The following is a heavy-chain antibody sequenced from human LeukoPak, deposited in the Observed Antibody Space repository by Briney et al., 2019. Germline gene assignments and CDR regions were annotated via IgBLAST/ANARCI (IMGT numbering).Heavy chain of an antibody. V-gene: IGHV4-34*01. J-gene: IGHJ4*02. D-gene: IGHD1-1*01. Sequence: SETLSLTCAVYGGSFSGYYWSWIRQPPGKGLEWIGEINHSGSTNYNPSLKSQVTISVDTSKNQFSLKLSSVTAADTAVYYCARGRTVGYWGQGTLVTVSS. CDR1: GGSFSGYY. CDR2: INHSGST. CDR3: ARGRTVGY.